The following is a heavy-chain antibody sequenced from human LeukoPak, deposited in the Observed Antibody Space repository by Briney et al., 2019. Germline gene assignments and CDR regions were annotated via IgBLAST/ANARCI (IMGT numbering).Heavy chain of an antibody. CDR1: GFTFSNYP. CDR2: ISYDGTNK. J-gene: IGHJ6*02. Sequence: GGSLRLSCAVSGFTFSNYPMHWVRQAPGKGLEWVAVISYDGTNKYYADSVKGRFTISRGDSKNTLSLQMSSLRAEDTAVYFCASEEYDSPGYLYGMDVWGQGTTVTVSS. CDR3: ASEEYDSPGYLYGMDV. V-gene: IGHV3-30-3*01. D-gene: IGHD3-3*01.